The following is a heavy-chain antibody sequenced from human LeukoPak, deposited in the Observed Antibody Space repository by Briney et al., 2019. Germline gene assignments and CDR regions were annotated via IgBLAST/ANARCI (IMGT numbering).Heavy chain of an antibody. J-gene: IGHJ4*02. CDR1: GYTFTGYY. CDR3: ARDSGERGSGSYLIAY. CDR2: ITPNSGGT. V-gene: IGHV1-2*02. Sequence: GASVKVSCKASGYTFTGYYMHWVRQAPGQGLEWTGWITPNSGGTNYAQKFQGRVTMTRDTYISTAYMELSRLRSDDTAVYYCARDSGERGSGSYLIAYWGQGTLVTVSS. D-gene: IGHD3-10*01.